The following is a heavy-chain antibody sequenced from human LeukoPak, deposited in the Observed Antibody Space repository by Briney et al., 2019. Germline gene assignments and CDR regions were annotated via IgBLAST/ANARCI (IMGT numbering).Heavy chain of an antibody. D-gene: IGHD3-10*01. Sequence: GESLKISCKGSGYSFTSYWIGWVRQMPGQGLEWMGIIYPGDSDTRYSPSFQGQVTISADKSISTAYLQWSSLKASDTAMYYCARTTMVRGVMSWFDPWGQGTLVTVSS. CDR2: IYPGDSDT. CDR3: ARTTMVRGVMSWFDP. CDR1: GYSFTSYW. V-gene: IGHV5-51*01. J-gene: IGHJ5*02.